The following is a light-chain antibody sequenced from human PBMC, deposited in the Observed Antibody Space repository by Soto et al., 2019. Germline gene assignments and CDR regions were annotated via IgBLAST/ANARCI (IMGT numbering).Light chain of an antibody. CDR1: QSISGW. Sequence: DTQMTQSPSTLSASVGDRVIITCRASQSISGWLAWYQQKPGKAPKLLIYKASTLESGVPSRFSGSGSGTEFTLTISSLQPDDFATYYCQQYDTYWTFGQGTKVEIK. V-gene: IGKV1-5*03. CDR2: KAS. J-gene: IGKJ1*01. CDR3: QQYDTYWT.